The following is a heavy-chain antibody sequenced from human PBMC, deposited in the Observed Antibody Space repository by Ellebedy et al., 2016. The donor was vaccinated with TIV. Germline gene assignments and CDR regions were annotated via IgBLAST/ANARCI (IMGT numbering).Heavy chain of an antibody. CDR3: TRGYYDISSRDKYFDF. J-gene: IGHJ4*02. D-gene: IGHD3-9*01. V-gene: IGHV4-34*01. CDR2: INHGGTA. Sequence: SETLSLXXAVYGGSFSDYYWTWIRQPPGKGLEWIGEINHGGTANYNPSLKSRVTVSVDTSKNQFSLRLTSVTAADTALYFCTRGYYDISSRDKYFDFWGQGTRVTVSS. CDR1: GGSFSDYY.